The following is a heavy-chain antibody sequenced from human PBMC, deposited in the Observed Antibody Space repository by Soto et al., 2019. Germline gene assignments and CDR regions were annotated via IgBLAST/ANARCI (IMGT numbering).Heavy chain of an antibody. V-gene: IGHV1-46*01. CDR3: ARERPNTCYFDY. CDR1: GYTFIDYY. D-gene: IGHD7-27*01. Sequence: QVQLMQSGAEVIKPGASVTISCEASGYTFIDYYIHWVRQAPGQGLEYMGMIRPGEGSKPGARQFQARATITGDTSTRTVYMDMSGLRSEDTAVYYCARERPNTCYFDYWGQGTLVTVSS. J-gene: IGHJ4*02. CDR2: IRPGEGSK.